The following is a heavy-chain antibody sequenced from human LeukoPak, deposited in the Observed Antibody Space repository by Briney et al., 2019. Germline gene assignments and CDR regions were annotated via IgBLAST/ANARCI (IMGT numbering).Heavy chain of an antibody. CDR2: INQISSHI. CDR3: ARDATQYLRYGYFDY. J-gene: IGHJ4*02. V-gene: IGHV3-21*01. CDR1: GFTFSSSA. D-gene: IGHD3-9*01. Sequence: GGSLRLSCAASGFTFSSSAMNWVRQAPGKGLEWVSSINQISSHIYYAESVRGRFSISRDNVKNSVYLQMNSLRAEDTAIYYCARDATQYLRYGYFDYWGPGILVTVSS.